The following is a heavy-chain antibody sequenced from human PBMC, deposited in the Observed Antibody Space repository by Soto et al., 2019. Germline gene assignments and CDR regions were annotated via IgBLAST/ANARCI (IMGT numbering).Heavy chain of an antibody. Sequence: GGSLRLSCAASGFTFSSYAMSWVRQAPGKGLEWVSAISGSGGSTYYADSVKGRFTISRENAKNSLYLQMNSLRAGDTAVYYCAREAYDIYGMDVWGQGTTVTVSS. CDR2: ISGSGGST. V-gene: IGHV3-23*01. J-gene: IGHJ6*02. CDR1: GFTFSSYA. D-gene: IGHD3-9*01. CDR3: AREAYDIYGMDV.